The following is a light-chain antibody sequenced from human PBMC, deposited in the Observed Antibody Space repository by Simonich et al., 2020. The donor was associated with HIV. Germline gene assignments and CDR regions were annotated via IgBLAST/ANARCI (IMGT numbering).Light chain of an antibody. CDR3: QQRFNWPPYT. CDR2: GAS. J-gene: IGKJ2*01. CDR1: QSVSSN. V-gene: IGKV3-15*01. Sequence: EIVMTQSPATLSVSPGERATLSCRASQSVSSNLAWYQQKPGQAPRLLIYGASTRATGSPARFSGSGSGTEFTLTISSLQSEDFAVYYCQQRFNWPPYTFGQGTKLEI.